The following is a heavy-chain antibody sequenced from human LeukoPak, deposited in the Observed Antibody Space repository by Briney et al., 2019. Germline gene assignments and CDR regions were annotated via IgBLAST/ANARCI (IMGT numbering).Heavy chain of an antibody. D-gene: IGHD2-21*02. CDR3: AKDHGATTYCGGDRPDYFDY. CDR2: ISGSGGST. Sequence: GGSLRLSCAASGFTFSSYAMSWVRQAPGKGLEWVSAISGSGGSTYYADSVKGRFTISGDNSKSTLYLQMNSLRAEDTAVYYCAKDHGATTYCGGDRPDYFDYWGQGTLVTVSS. V-gene: IGHV3-23*01. J-gene: IGHJ4*02. CDR1: GFTFSSYA.